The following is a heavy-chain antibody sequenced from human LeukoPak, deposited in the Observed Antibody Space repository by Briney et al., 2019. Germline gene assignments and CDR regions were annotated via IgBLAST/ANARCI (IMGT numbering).Heavy chain of an antibody. D-gene: IGHD7-27*01. Sequence: PGGSLRLSCAPSGFTFSNYWMHWVRQAPGNGLVWVSRIKSDGSTTSYAESVKGRFTISRDNAKNTLYLQMNSLRADDTAVYYCARDGESTESWTWFDPWGQGTLVTVSS. V-gene: IGHV3-74*01. CDR2: IKSDGSTT. CDR3: ARDGESTESWTWFDP. CDR1: GFTFSNYW. J-gene: IGHJ5*02.